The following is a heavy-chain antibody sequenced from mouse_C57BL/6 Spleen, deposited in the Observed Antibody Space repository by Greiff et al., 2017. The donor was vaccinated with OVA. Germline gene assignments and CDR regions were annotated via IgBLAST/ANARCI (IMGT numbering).Heavy chain of an antibody. CDR1: GYAFSSSW. Sequence: VQLQQSGPELVKPGASVKISCKASGYAFSSSWMNWVKQRPGKGLEWIGRIYPGDGDTNYNGKFKGQATLTADKSSSTAYMQLSSLTSEDSAVYFCARRDDYFPDYWGQGTTLTVSS. D-gene: IGHD2-4*01. CDR2: IYPGDGDT. J-gene: IGHJ2*01. CDR3: ARRDDYFPDY. V-gene: IGHV1-82*01.